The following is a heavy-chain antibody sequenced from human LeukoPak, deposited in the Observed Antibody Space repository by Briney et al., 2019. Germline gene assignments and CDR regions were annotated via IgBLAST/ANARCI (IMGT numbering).Heavy chain of an antibody. CDR1: GFTFSSYG. J-gene: IGHJ4*02. CDR2: IQYDGSNK. Sequence: GGSLRLSCAASGFTFSSYGMHWVRQAPGKGLEWVAFIQYDGSNKYYADSVKGRFTISRDNSKNTLYLQMNSLRAEDTAVYYCANILSGSYPIDYWGQGTLVTVSS. CDR3: ANILSGSYPIDY. V-gene: IGHV3-30*02. D-gene: IGHD1-26*01.